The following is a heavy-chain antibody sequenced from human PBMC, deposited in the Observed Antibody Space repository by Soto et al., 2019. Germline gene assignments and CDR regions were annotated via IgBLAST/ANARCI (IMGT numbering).Heavy chain of an antibody. CDR1: GFTFSSYD. Sequence: GGSLRLSCAASGFTFSSYDVHWVRQATGKGLEWVSAIGTAGDTYYPGSVKGRFTISRENAKNSLYLQMNSLRAGDTAVYYCARTGSRGLYGMDVWGQGTTVTVSS. D-gene: IGHD3-10*01. CDR2: IGTAGDT. J-gene: IGHJ6*02. V-gene: IGHV3-13*01. CDR3: ARTGSRGLYGMDV.